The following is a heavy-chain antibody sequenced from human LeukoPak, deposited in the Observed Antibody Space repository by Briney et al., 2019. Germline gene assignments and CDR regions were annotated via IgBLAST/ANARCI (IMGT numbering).Heavy chain of an antibody. CDR3: LRGDRRDY. V-gene: IGHV3-23*01. Sequence: GGSLRLSCAASGFTFSSYAMSWVRQAPGKGLECISGFSGSGGSTYYADSVKGRFIISRDNAKDSLYLQMNSLRVEDTAVYYCLRGDRRDYWGQGTLVTVSS. CDR2: FSGSGGST. CDR1: GFTFSSYA. J-gene: IGHJ4*02.